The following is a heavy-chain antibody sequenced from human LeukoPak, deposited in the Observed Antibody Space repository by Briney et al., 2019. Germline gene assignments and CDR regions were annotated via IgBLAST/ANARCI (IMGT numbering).Heavy chain of an antibody. CDR2: IYYSGST. J-gene: IGHJ5*02. CDR1: GGSISSSSYY. V-gene: IGHV4-39*01. D-gene: IGHD1-26*01. Sequence: SETLSLTCTVSGGSISSSSYYWGWIRQPPGKGLEWIGSIYYSGSTYYIPSLKSRVTISVDTSKNQFSLKLSSVTAADTAVYYCARPVVGATTGNWFDPWGQGTLVTVSS. CDR3: ARPVVGATTGNWFDP.